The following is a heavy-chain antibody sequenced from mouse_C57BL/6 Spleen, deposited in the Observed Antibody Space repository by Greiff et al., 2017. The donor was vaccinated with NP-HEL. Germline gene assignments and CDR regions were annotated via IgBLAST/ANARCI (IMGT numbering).Heavy chain of an antibody. V-gene: IGHV1-62-3*01. D-gene: IGHD2-1*01. Sequence: QVQLQQPGAELVKPGASVKLSCKASGYTFTSYWMHWVKQRPGRGLEWIGRIEPNSGGTKYNEKFKSKATLTVDKPSSSAYMQLSSLTSEDSAVEYSARARGNYGPWFAYWGEGTLVTVSA. CDR1: GYTFTSYW. J-gene: IGHJ3*01. CDR3: ARARGNYGPWFAY. CDR2: IEPNSGGT.